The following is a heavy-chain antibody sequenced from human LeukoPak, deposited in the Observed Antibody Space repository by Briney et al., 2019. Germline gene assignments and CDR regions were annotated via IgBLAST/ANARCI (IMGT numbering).Heavy chain of an antibody. J-gene: IGHJ4*02. CDR3: TTRSGDFWSGFVN. V-gene: IGHV1-24*01. CDR2: FDPEEAKM. Sequence: ALVTVPCKVSGNSLSELSIQWVRQAPGKGLECVGGFDPEEAKMVYAQNFQGRVTMTEDTSTQTAYMELSGLTSGDTAIYYCTTRSGDFWSGFVNWGQGTLVTVSS. CDR1: GNSLSELS. D-gene: IGHD3-3*01.